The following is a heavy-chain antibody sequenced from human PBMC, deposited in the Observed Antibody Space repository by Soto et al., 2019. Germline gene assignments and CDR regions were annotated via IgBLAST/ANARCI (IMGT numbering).Heavy chain of an antibody. V-gene: IGHV4-59*01. Sequence: QVQLQESGPGLVKPSETLSLTCTVSGGSISSYHWSWIRKPPGKGLEWIGYLYSSGITNYNPPLKSRVTISVDTSKNLFSLRLSSVTAADTAVYYCARGQISFEYLGQGTLVTVSS. CDR1: GGSISSYH. J-gene: IGHJ4*02. CDR3: ARGQISFEY. CDR2: LYSSGIT.